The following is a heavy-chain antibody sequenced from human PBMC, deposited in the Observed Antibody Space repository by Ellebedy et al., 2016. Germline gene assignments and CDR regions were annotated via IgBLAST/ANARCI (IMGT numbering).Heavy chain of an antibody. D-gene: IGHD2-21*02. CDR3: AKRIVVVTATQGPYFDY. CDR1: GFTFSSYA. Sequence: GGSLRLXCAASGFTFSSYAMSWVRQAPGKGLEWVSAISGSGGSTYYADSVKGRFTISRDNSKNTLYLQMNSLRAEDTAVYYCAKRIVVVTATQGPYFDYWGQGTLVTVSS. J-gene: IGHJ4*02. CDR2: ISGSGGST. V-gene: IGHV3-23*01.